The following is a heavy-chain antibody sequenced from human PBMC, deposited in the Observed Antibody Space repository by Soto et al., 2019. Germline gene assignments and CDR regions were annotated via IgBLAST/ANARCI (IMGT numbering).Heavy chain of an antibody. CDR2: IIPIRGIA. CDR1: GGTFSSYT. CDR3: ARGRGSPEWFDP. D-gene: IGHD2-15*01. Sequence: VKVSCKASGGTFSSYTISWVRQAPGQGLEWMGRIIPIRGIANYAQKFQGRVTITADKSTSTAYMELSNLRSEDTAVYFCARGRGSPEWFDPWGQGALVTVSS. V-gene: IGHV1-69*02. J-gene: IGHJ5*02.